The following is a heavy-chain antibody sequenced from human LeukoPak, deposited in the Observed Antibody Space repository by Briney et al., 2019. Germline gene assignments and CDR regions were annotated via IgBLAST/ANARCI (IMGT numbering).Heavy chain of an antibody. CDR2: IHGDGSSTST. Sequence: GGSLRLSCTASGFTFSSYWMHWVRQAPGKGLMWVSRIHGDGSSTSTSYADSVKGRFTISSDNAKNTLYLQMDSLSAEDTAIYYCVREGLGGTPYRGNFDYWGQGTLVTVSS. V-gene: IGHV3-74*01. D-gene: IGHD1-1*01. J-gene: IGHJ4*02. CDR3: VREGLGGTPYRGNFDY. CDR1: GFTFSSYW.